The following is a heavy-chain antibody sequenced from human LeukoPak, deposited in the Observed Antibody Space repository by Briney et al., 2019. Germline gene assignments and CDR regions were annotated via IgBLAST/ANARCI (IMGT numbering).Heavy chain of an antibody. J-gene: IGHJ5*02. D-gene: IGHD3-10*01. CDR2: INHSGST. CDR1: GGSFSGYY. V-gene: IGHV4-34*01. Sequence: SETLSLTCAVYGGSFSGYYWSWIRQPPGKGLEWIGEINHSGSTNYNPSLKSRVTISVDTSKNQFSLKLSSVTAADTAVYYCARLGLWFGGPWGQGTLVTVSS. CDR3: ARLGLWFGGP.